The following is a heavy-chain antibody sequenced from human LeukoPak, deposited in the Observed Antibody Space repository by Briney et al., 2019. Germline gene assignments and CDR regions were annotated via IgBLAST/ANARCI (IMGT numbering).Heavy chain of an antibody. CDR2: INWNGGST. CDR1: GFTFDDYG. D-gene: IGHD3-10*01. CDR3: ARDRTMVRGVIIRSAFDI. Sequence: SGGSLTLSCAASGFTFDDYGMGWVRQAPGKGLEWVSGINWNGGSTGYEDSVKGRVTICRDNAKNSLYLQMNSLRAEDTALYYCARDRTMVRGVIIRSAFDIWGQGTMVTVSS. V-gene: IGHV3-20*04. J-gene: IGHJ3*02.